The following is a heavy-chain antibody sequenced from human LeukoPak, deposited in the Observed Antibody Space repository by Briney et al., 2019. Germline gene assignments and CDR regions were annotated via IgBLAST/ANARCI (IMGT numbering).Heavy chain of an antibody. D-gene: IGHD3-16*01. J-gene: IGHJ4*02. CDR1: GFTVSSNH. V-gene: IGHV3-53*01. CDR3: ASALGFYGPYALDY. CDR2: NYSGGST. Sequence: GRSQRLSYAAYGFTVSSNHMTCARQPPGKGMEWISVNYSGGSTYYADSVKGRFTISRDNSKNTLYLQMNSLRAEDTAVYYCASALGFYGPYALDYWGQGTLVSVSS.